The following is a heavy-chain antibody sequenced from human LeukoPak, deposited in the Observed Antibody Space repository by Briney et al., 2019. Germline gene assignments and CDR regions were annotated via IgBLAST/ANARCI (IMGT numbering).Heavy chain of an antibody. Sequence: SVTLSLPCAVYVGPFSGYYWSWIPQPPGKGREGSGEINHSGSTNYNPSLKSRVTISVDTSKNQFSLKLSSVTAADTAVYYCARGGRLAAGSRRNDDYWGQGTLVTVSS. J-gene: IGHJ4*02. CDR2: INHSGST. D-gene: IGHD6-13*01. V-gene: IGHV4-34*01. CDR3: ARGGRLAAGSRRNDDY. CDR1: VGPFSGYY.